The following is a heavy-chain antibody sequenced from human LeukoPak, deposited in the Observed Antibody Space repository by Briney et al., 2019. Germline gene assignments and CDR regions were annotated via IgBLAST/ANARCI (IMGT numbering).Heavy chain of an antibody. Sequence: PGGSLRLSCEASGFSFTSYALMWVRQAPGKGLQWIATLTGYGGAYYAGSGEGRFIVSRDISKNTFFLQMYSLRAEDTAVYYCAKGAAAGKVDWFDPWGQGTVVRVS. D-gene: IGHD6-13*01. V-gene: IGHV3-23*01. J-gene: IGHJ5*02. CDR1: GFSFTSYA. CDR2: LTGYGGA. CDR3: AKGAAAGKVDWFDP.